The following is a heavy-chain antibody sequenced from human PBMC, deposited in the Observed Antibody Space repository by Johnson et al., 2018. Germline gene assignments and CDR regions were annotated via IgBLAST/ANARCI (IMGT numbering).Heavy chain of an antibody. CDR3: AVSSGQYYTPHYYFDY. Sequence: QVQLQESGPGLVKPSETLSLTCTVSGGSLTNHFYYWGWIRQPPGKGLEWVATIFTSGSTFYNPSLKGRITISVDTSKSQFSLELTSLPAADTAVYYCAVSSGQYYTPHYYFDYWGQGTLVTVSS. CDR1: GGSLTNHFYY. CDR2: IFTSGST. D-gene: IGHD3-22*01. V-gene: IGHV4-39*01. J-gene: IGHJ4*02.